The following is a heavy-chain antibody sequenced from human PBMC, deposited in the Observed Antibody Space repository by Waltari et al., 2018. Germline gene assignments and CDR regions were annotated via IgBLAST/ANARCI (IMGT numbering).Heavy chain of an antibody. CDR3: ARLPRYDFWT. CDR1: GGSISIHKYY. D-gene: IGHD3-3*01. CDR2: VYYTGRN. V-gene: IGHV4-39*01. J-gene: IGHJ5*02. Sequence: QLQLQESGPGLVKPSETLSLTCTVSGGSISIHKYYWGWFRQPPGKGLEWIANVYYTGRNSYNPSLKSRITVSVDTSKSQFSLKLNSVTAADTAVYYCARLPRYDFWTWGPGTLVTVSS.